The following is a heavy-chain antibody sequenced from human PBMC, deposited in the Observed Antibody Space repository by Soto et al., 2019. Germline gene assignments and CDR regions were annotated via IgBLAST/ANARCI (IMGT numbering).Heavy chain of an antibody. CDR1: GFTFSSYA. V-gene: IGHV3-30-3*01. Sequence: QVQLVESGGGVVQPGRSLRLSCAASGFTFSSYAMHWVHQAPGKGLEWVAVISYDGSNKYYADSVKGRFTISRDNSKNTLYLQMNSLRAEDTAVYYCARDHYDFWSGYWNWFDPWGQGTLVTVSS. CDR2: ISYDGSNK. CDR3: ARDHYDFWSGYWNWFDP. D-gene: IGHD3-3*01. J-gene: IGHJ5*02.